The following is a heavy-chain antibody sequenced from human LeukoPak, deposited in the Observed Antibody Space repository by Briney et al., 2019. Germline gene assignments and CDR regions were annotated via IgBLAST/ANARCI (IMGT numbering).Heavy chain of an antibody. J-gene: IGHJ4*02. D-gene: IGHD3-16*01. CDR1: GFTFSSYA. Sequence: GGSLRLSCAASGFTFSSYAMSWVRQAPGKGLEWVSAISGSGSSTYYADSVKGRFTISRDNSKNTLYLQMNSLRAEDTAVYYCAGRYYDYVNPAEYWGQGTLVTVSS. CDR2: ISGSGSST. V-gene: IGHV3-23*01. CDR3: AGRYYDYVNPAEY.